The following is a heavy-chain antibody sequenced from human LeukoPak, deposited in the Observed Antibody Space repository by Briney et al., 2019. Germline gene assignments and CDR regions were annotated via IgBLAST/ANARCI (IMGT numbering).Heavy chain of an antibody. CDR3: ARRRGYSGYELDY. CDR1: GFTVSSDY. D-gene: IGHD5-12*01. Sequence: PGGSLRLSCAASGFTVSSDYMSWVRQAPGKGLEWVSVIYSGGSTYYADSVKGRFTISRDNSKNTLYLQMNSLRAEDTAVYYCARRRGYSGYELDYWGQGTLVTVSS. V-gene: IGHV3-53*01. CDR2: IYSGGST. J-gene: IGHJ4*02.